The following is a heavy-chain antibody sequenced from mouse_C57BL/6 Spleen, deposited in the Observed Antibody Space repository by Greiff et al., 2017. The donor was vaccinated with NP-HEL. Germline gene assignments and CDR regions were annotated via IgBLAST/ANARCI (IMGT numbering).Heavy chain of an antibody. CDR2: INPNNGGT. D-gene: IGHD1-1*01. V-gene: IGHV1-26*01. J-gene: IGHJ1*03. CDR3: ASSSYVGWYFDV. CDR1: GYTFTDYY. Sequence: VQLKQSGPELVKPGASVKISCKASGYTFTDYYMNWVKQSHGKSLEWIGDINPNNGGTSYNQKFKGKATLTVDKSSSTAYMELRSLTSEDSAVYYCASSSYVGWYFDVWGTGTTVTVSS.